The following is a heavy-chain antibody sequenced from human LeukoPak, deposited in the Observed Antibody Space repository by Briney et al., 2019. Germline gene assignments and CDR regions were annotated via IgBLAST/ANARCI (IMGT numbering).Heavy chain of an antibody. J-gene: IGHJ6*03. Sequence: SETLFLTCTVSGGSISSYYWSWIRQPPGKGLEWIGYIYYSGSTNYNPSLKSRVTISVDTSKNQFSLKLSSVTAADTAVYYCARSVEGYCSGGSCYSYYYYMDVWGKGTTVTVS. CDR3: ARSVEGYCSGGSCYSYYYYMDV. D-gene: IGHD2-15*01. CDR2: IYYSGST. CDR1: GGSISSYY. V-gene: IGHV4-59*01.